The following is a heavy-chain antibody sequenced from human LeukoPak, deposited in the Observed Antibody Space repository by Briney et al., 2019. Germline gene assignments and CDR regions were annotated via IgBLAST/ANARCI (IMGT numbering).Heavy chain of an antibody. CDR3: ARAGYSYGYFDY. CDR1: GDSLTGYY. CDR2: IYYTGNT. D-gene: IGHD5-18*01. Sequence: SETLSLTCTVSGDSLTGYYWGWIRQPPGKGLEWIGNIYYTGNTYYNPSLKSRVTISVDTSKNQFSLKLSSVTAADTAVYYCARAGYSYGYFDYWGQGTLVTVSS. V-gene: IGHV4-38-2*02. J-gene: IGHJ4*02.